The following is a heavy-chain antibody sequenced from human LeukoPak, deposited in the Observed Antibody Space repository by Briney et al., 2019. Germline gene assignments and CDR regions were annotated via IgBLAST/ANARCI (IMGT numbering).Heavy chain of an antibody. V-gene: IGHV3-7*01. CDR1: GFTFSSYW. CDR2: IKQDGSEK. D-gene: IGHD5-12*01. CDR3: ARIRWLRSFDY. Sequence: GRSLRLSCAASGFTFSSYWMSWVRQAPGKGLEWVANIKQDGSEKYYVDSVKGRFTISRDNAKNSLYLQMNSLRAEDTAVYYCARIRWLRSFDYWGQGTLVTVSS. J-gene: IGHJ4*02.